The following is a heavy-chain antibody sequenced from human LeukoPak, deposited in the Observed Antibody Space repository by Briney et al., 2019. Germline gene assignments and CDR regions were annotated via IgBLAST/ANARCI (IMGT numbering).Heavy chain of an antibody. CDR3: ARAAPYYFDY. Sequence: SETLSLTCTVSGGSISSSSYYWGWIRQPPGKGLEWIGSIYYSGSTYYNPSLKSRVTISVDTSKNQFSLKLSSVTAADTAVYYCARAAPYYFDYWGQGTLVTVSS. V-gene: IGHV4-39*07. J-gene: IGHJ4*02. CDR1: GGSISSSSYY. CDR2: IYYSGST.